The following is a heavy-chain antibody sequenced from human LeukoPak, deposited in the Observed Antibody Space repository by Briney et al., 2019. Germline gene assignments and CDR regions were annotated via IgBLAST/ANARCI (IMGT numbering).Heavy chain of an antibody. CDR1: GFSFSGYS. D-gene: IGHD3-10*01. CDR3: ARVGVVDNLRWTFDS. CDR2: ITSSSSDI. V-gene: IGHV3-21*04. Sequence: GGSLRLSCAASGFSFSGYSMTWVRQSPGTGLEWVASITSSSSDIYSAGSLKGRFTISRDNAKNSLFLQMNSLRAEDTAVYYCARVGVVDNLRWTFDSWGQGTLVTVSS. J-gene: IGHJ4*02.